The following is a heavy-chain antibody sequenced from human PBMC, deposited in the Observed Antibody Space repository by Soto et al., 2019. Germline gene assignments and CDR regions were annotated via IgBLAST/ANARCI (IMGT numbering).Heavy chain of an antibody. Sequence: PGGSLRLSCSASGFTFSSYAMHWVRQAPGKGLEYVSAISSNGGNTYYAGSVKGRFTISKDNSKNTLYLQMSSLRGEDTAVYYCVKEIRAYGDGEAFAYWGQGTLVTVSS. D-gene: IGHD4-17*01. V-gene: IGHV3-64D*06. J-gene: IGHJ4*02. CDR1: GFTFSSYA. CDR3: VKEIRAYGDGEAFAY. CDR2: ISSNGGNT.